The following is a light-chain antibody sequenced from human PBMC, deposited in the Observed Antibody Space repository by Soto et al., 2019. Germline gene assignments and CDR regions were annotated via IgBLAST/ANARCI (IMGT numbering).Light chain of an antibody. CDR3: AVWDDALSGFVL. CDR2: RGN. V-gene: IGLV1-47*01. Sequence: QSVLTQPSSASATPGQSVNISCARSTANIGTNHVYCYRHSPGTAPELLIFRGNLRPTGVPDLFSSSKAGASAYLAISGLRSDDEGDYYCAVWDDALSGFVLFGGGTKLTVL. J-gene: IGLJ2*01. CDR1: TANIGTNH.